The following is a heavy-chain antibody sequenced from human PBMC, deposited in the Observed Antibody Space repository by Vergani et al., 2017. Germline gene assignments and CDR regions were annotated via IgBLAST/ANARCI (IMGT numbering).Heavy chain of an antibody. CDR1: GGSIRSHKW. CDR3: AREGEGAFNLGH. CDR2: THESETS. J-gene: IGHJ4*02. V-gene: IGHV4-4*03. D-gene: IGHD2-21*01. Sequence: QVHLQESGPGLVKPPGTLSLTCVVSGGSIRSHKWWSWVRQSPGKGLEWIGETHESETSNYNPSLNSRVTISVDKSTNQCSLKLNSVTAADSGLYYCAREGEGAFNLGHWGQGTLVIVSS.